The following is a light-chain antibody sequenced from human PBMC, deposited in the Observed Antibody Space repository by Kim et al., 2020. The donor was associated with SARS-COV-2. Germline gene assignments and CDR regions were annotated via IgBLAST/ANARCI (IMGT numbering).Light chain of an antibody. CDR1: SLRRDY. CDR3: NSRDTSGYRVV. CDR2: GKD. Sequence: AVGQTVRIKCQGDSLRRDYASWYQQKPGQAPLLVIYGKDNRPSGIPDRFSGSNSGNTASLTITGAQAEDEADYYCNSRDTSGYRVVFGGGTQLTVL. V-gene: IGLV3-19*01. J-gene: IGLJ2*01.